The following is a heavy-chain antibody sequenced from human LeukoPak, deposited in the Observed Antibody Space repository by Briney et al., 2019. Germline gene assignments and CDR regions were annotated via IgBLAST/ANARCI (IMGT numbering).Heavy chain of an antibody. V-gene: IGHV3-53*01. CDR2: IYSGGDT. Sequence: GGSLRLSCAASGFSVSSNYMSWVRQAPGKGLEWVSIIYSGGDTYYADSVKDRFTISRDKSKNTLYLQMNSLRVEDTAFYYCASPSSGQSFDIWGQGTMVIVSS. CDR1: GFSVSSNY. D-gene: IGHD3-22*01. J-gene: IGHJ3*02. CDR3: ASPSSGQSFDI.